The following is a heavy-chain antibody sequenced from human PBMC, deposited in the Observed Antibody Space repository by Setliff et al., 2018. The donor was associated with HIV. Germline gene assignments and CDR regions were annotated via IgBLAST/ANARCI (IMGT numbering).Heavy chain of an antibody. Sequence: PGGSLRLSCAASGFTFSNYAMSWVRQAPGEGLEWVSAILSTGERTFYADSVKGRFTISRDNAKNTLFPQMNSLRAEDTAVYYCARLPQDVRSSIDFWGQGTLVTVSS. V-gene: IGHV3-23*01. D-gene: IGHD6-6*01. CDR2: ILSTGERT. J-gene: IGHJ4*02. CDR3: ARLPQDVRSSIDF. CDR1: GFTFSNYA.